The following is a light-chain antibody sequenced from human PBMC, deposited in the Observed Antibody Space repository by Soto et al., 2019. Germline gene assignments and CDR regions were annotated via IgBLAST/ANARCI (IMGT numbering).Light chain of an antibody. CDR1: NSNIGSYS. CDR2: SDV. CDR3: AAWDDSLNGPV. Sequence: QLVLTQPPSASGTPGQRVTISCSGSNSNIGSYSVNWYRHLPGTAPKLLVFSDVQRPSGVPDRFSGSKSGPSASLAISGLQSEDEADYYCAAWDDSLNGPVFGGGTKLTVL. J-gene: IGLJ2*01. V-gene: IGLV1-44*01.